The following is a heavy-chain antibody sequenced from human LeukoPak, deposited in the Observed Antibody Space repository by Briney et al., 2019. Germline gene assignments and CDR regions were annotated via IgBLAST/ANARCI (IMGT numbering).Heavy chain of an antibody. CDR1: GGSISSGGYY. CDR2: IYHSGSA. V-gene: IGHV4-30-2*05. Sequence: SETLSLTCTVSGGSISSGGYYWSWIRQPPGKGLEWIGYIYHSGSAYYNPSLKSRVTISVDTSKNQFSLKLSSVTAADTAVYYCARDVKYQLSGGNAFDIWGQGTMVTVSS. J-gene: IGHJ3*02. D-gene: IGHD2-2*01. CDR3: ARDVKYQLSGGNAFDI.